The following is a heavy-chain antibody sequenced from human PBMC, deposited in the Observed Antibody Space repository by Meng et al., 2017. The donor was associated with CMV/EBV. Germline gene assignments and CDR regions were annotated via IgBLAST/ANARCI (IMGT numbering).Heavy chain of an antibody. CDR2: IYYSGGT. CDR1: GDSISGYY. Sequence: SETLSLTCTVSGDSISGYYWSWIRQPPGKGLEWIGYIYYSGGTNYNPSLKSRVTISVDTSKNQFSLKLSSVTAADTAVYYCAREKGFTIFGVAHYYYNGMDVWGQGTTVTVSS. CDR3: AREKGFTIFGVAHYYYNGMDV. D-gene: IGHD3-3*01. V-gene: IGHV4-59*01. J-gene: IGHJ6*02.